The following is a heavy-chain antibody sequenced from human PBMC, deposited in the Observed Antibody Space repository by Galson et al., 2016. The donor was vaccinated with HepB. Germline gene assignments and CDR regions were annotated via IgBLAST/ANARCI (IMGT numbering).Heavy chain of an antibody. CDR1: GFSVRTND. J-gene: IGHJ3*01. Sequence: SLRLSCAVSGFSVRTNDMSWVRQAPGKGLEWVSLIYGDDKTYYSDSVKGRFTISRDNAKNSLYLQMSTLRAEDTALYHCARGATVVNPNGYDFWGQGTMVTVSS. D-gene: IGHD4-23*01. CDR2: IYGDDKT. V-gene: IGHV3-53*01. CDR3: ARGATVVNPNGYDF.